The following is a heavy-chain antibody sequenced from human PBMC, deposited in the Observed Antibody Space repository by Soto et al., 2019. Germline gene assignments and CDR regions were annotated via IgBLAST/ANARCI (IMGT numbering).Heavy chain of an antibody. CDR1: GFTFSSYS. D-gene: IGHD6-13*01. V-gene: IGHV3-48*02. CDR2: ISSSSSTI. CDR3: ARDERRYSSSWYIY. Sequence: EVQLVESGGGLVQPGGSLRLSCAASGFTFSSYSMNCVRQAPGKGLEWVSYISSSSSTIYYADSVKGRFTISRDNAKNSLYLQMNSLRDEDTAVYYCARDERRYSSSWYIYWGQGTLVTVSS. J-gene: IGHJ4*02.